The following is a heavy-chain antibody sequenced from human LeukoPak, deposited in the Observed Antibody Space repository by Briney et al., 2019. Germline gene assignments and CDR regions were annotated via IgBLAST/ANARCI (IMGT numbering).Heavy chain of an antibody. CDR3: AKGGSSGWYPNWFDP. Sequence: GGTLRLSCAASGFTFSSYGTSWVRQAPGKGLEWVSAISGSGGSTYYADSVKGRFTISRDNAKNSLYLQMNSLRAEDMALYYCAKGGSSGWYPNWFDPWGQGTLVTVSS. CDR1: GFTFSSYG. J-gene: IGHJ5*02. V-gene: IGHV3-23*01. CDR2: ISGSGGST. D-gene: IGHD6-19*01.